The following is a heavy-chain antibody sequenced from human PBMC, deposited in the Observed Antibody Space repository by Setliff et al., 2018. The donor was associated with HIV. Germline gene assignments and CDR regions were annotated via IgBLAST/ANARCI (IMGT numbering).Heavy chain of an antibody. Sequence: SETLSLTCAVSGGSIRSSNWWSWVRQPPGNGLEWIGEIYHIGTTNYNPSLKSRVTISVDKSNNHFSLEMSSVTAADTAVYYCAANEGDRHYYGSGSLRYFQHWGQGTLVTVS. CDR3: AANEGDRHYYGSGSLRYFQH. J-gene: IGHJ1*01. D-gene: IGHD3-10*01. V-gene: IGHV4-4*02. CDR1: GGSIRSSNW. CDR2: IYHIGTT.